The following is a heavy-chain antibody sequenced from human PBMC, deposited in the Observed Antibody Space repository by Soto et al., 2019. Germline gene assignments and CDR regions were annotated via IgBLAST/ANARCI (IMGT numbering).Heavy chain of an antibody. J-gene: IGHJ4*02. V-gene: IGHV5-51*01. D-gene: IGHD1-26*01. CDR2: IYPGDSDT. CDR1: GYTFSNYW. Sequence: GESLKISCKGSGYTFSNYWIGWVRQMPGKGLEWMGIIYPGDSDTRYSPSFQGQVTISADKSIRTAYLQWSSLKASDTAMYYCARLRGELQLSYFDYWGQGTLVAVSS. CDR3: ARLRGELQLSYFDY.